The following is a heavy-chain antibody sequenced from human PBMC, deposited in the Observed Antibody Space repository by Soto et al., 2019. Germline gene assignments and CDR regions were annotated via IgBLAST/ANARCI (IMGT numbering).Heavy chain of an antibody. CDR1: GYTFTSYA. J-gene: IGHJ4*02. Sequence: QVQLVQSGAEEKKPGASVKVSCKASGYTFTSYAMHWVRQAPGQRLEWMGWINAGNGNTKHSQKLQGRVTITRDTSASTASMELSSLRSEDTAVYYCARDVAAADYWGPGTLVTVSS. CDR3: ARDVAAADY. D-gene: IGHD6-13*01. V-gene: IGHV1-3*05. CDR2: INAGNGNT.